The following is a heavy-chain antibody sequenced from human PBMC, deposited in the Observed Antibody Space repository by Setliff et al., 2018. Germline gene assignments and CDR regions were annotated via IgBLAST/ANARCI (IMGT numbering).Heavy chain of an antibody. CDR2: IYHSGST. V-gene: IGHV4-38-2*01. D-gene: IGHD3-22*01. CDR1: GYSISSGYY. CDR3: ARQSHYYDSSGLDY. Sequence: SETLSLTCAVSGYSISSGYYWGWIRQPPGKGLEWIGSIYHSGSTYYNPSLKSRVTISVDTSKNQFSLKLSSVTAADTAVYYCARQSHYYDSSGLDYWGQGALVTVSS. J-gene: IGHJ4*02.